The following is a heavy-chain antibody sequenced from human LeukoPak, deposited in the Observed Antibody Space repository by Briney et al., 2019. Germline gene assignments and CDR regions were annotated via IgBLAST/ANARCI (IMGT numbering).Heavy chain of an antibody. D-gene: IGHD3-22*01. J-gene: IGHJ4*02. Sequence: GRSLRLSCAASGFTFSSYEMNWVRQAPGKGLEWVSYISTSGDTVYYADPAKGRFTISRDNAKNSLYLQMNSLRAEDTAVYYCARGYGSSGYYPEVYFDYWGQGTLVTVSS. V-gene: IGHV3-48*03. CDR1: GFTFSSYE. CDR3: ARGYGSSGYYPEVYFDY. CDR2: ISTSGDTV.